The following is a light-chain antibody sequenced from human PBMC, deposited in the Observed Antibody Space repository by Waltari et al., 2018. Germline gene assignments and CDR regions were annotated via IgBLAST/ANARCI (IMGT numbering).Light chain of an antibody. V-gene: IGKV1-8*01. Sequence: AIRITQSPSSFAASTGDRVPITCRASQGISSYLAWYQQKPGKAPELLIYATSSLQSGVPSRFSGSGSGTDFTLTISCLKPEDFATYYGQQYYSYPLTFGQGTKVEVK. CDR2: ATS. CDR1: QGISSY. J-gene: IGKJ1*01. CDR3: QQYYSYPLT.